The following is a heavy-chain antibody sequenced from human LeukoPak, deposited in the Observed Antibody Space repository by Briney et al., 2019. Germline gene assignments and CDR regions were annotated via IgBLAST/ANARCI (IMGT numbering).Heavy chain of an antibody. CDR3: ARGPNLLMVYAIQVAWFDP. J-gene: IGHJ5*02. Sequence: ASVKVPCKASGYTFTGYYMHWVRQAPGQGLEWMGWINPNSGGTNYAQKFQGRVTMTRDTSISTAYMELSRLRSDDTAVYYCARGPNLLMVYAIQVAWFDPWGQGTLVTVSS. CDR1: GYTFTGYY. V-gene: IGHV1-2*02. D-gene: IGHD2-8*01. CDR2: INPNSGGT.